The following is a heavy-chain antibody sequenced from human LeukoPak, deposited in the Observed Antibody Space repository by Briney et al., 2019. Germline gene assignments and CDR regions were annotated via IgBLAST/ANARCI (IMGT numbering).Heavy chain of an antibody. J-gene: IGHJ4*02. CDR1: GFSFCSYG. CDR3: PKESSKIAGPWSFLY. CDR2: VGNDGSVT. D-gene: IGHD6-13*01. Sequence: GGSLSLSCAASGFSFCSYGMHWVRQAPGKGLEWVAVVGNDGSVTYYADSVKGRFTISRDNSKNTLYLQMNSLRGEDTAVYYCPKESSKIAGPWSFLYWRGRTRVTVSS. V-gene: IGHV3-30*02.